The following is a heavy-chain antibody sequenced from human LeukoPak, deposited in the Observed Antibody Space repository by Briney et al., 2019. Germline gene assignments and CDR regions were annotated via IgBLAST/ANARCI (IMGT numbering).Heavy chain of an antibody. V-gene: IGHV4-59*01. CDR2: RYYSGST. CDR3: ARVVGSNWSSSNWFDP. Sequence: SETLSLTCIFPGGPTRVTNGPGTRSPPGKEWEGLGNRYYSGSTNYNSSLKSRVTISVDTSKNQFSLKLSSVTAADTAVYYCARVVGSNWSSSNWFDPWGQGTLVTVSS. J-gene: IGHJ5*02. CDR1: GGPTRVT. D-gene: IGHD6-13*01.